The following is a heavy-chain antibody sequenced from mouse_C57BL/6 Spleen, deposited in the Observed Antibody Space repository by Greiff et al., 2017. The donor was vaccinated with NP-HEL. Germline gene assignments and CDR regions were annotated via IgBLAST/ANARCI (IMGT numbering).Heavy chain of an antibody. J-gene: IGHJ2*01. V-gene: IGHV1-15*01. CDR1: GYTFTDYE. CDR3: TRYGSSLYYFDY. Sequence: LVESGAELVRPGASVTLSCKASGYTFTDYEMHWVKQTPVHGLEWIGAIDPETGGTAYNQKFKGKAILTADKSSSTAYMELRSLTSEDSAVYYCTRYGSSLYYFDYWGQGTTLTVSS. D-gene: IGHD1-1*01. CDR2: IDPETGGT.